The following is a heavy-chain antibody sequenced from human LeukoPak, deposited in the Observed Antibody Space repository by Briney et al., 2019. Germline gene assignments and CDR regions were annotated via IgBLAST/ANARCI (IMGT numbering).Heavy chain of an antibody. D-gene: IGHD1-14*01. V-gene: IGHV3-23*01. Sequence: PGGSLRLSCAASGFTFSTYAVNWVRQAPGKGLEWVSAISSSGGTTYYADSVKGRFSISRDNSKNTLYLRMNSLRAEDTAVYYCAKYRNAWPTNFDPWGQGTLVTVSA. CDR1: GFTFSTYA. CDR3: AKYRNAWPTNFDP. CDR2: ISSSGGTT. J-gene: IGHJ5*02.